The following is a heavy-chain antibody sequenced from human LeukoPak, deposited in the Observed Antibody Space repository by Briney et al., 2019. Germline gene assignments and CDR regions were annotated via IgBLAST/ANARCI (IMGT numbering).Heavy chain of an antibody. CDR2: ISYDGSNK. Sequence: GGSLRLSCAASGSTFSSYAMHWARQAPGKGLEWVAVISYDGSNKYYADSVKGRFTISRDNSKNTLYLQMNSLRAEDTAVYYCAELGITMIGGVWGKGTTVTISS. CDR3: AELGITMIGGV. V-gene: IGHV3-30*04. J-gene: IGHJ6*04. CDR1: GSTFSSYA. D-gene: IGHD3-10*02.